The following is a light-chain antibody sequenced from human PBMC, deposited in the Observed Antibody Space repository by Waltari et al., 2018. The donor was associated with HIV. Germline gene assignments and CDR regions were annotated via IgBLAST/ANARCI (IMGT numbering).Light chain of an antibody. Sequence: QSALTQPRSVSGYPGQSVTLSCPGTSSDVGYYNYVSWYQQHPGKAPKFMIYDVSKRPSGVPDRFSGSKSGNTASLTISGLQAEDEADYYCCSYAGSYTLGVFGGGTKVTVL. CDR2: DVS. CDR1: SSDVGYYNY. J-gene: IGLJ2*01. V-gene: IGLV2-11*01. CDR3: CSYAGSYTLGV.